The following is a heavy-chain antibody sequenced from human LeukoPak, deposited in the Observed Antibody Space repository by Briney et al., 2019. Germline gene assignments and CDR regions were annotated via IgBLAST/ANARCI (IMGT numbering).Heavy chain of an antibody. J-gene: IGHJ5*02. CDR3: ARKAAVATSRSWFDP. D-gene: IGHD6-19*01. CDR2: IYYSGST. V-gene: IGHV4-59*08. CDR1: GGSISSYY. Sequence: PSETLSLTCTVSGGSISSYYWSWIRQPPGKGLEWIGYIYYSGSTNYNPSLKSRVTMSVDTSKNQFSLKLSSVTAADTAVYYCARKAAVATSRSWFDPWGQGTLVTVSS.